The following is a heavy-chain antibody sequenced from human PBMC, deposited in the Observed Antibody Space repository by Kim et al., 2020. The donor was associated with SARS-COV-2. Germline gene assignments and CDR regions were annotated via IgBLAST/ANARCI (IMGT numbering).Heavy chain of an antibody. Sequence: SETLSLTCAVYGGSFSGYYWSWIRQPPGKGLEWIGEINHSGSTNYNPSLKSRVTISVDTSKNQFSLKLSSVTAADTAVYYCARGRGGDDYGDYRQKTRIHDFDYWGQGTLVTVSS. CDR1: GGSFSGYY. CDR3: ARGRGGDDYGDYRQKTRIHDFDY. CDR2: INHSGST. D-gene: IGHD4-17*01. J-gene: IGHJ4*02. V-gene: IGHV4-34*01.